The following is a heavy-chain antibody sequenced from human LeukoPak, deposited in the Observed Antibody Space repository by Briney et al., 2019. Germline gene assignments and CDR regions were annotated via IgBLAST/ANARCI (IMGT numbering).Heavy chain of an antibody. V-gene: IGHV1-2*02. J-gene: IGHJ4*02. CDR1: GYTFTGYY. CDR3: GRDVSSSWYYFDY. D-gene: IGHD6-13*01. Sequence: ASVKVSCKASGYTFTGYYMHWVRQAPGQGLEWMGWINPNSGGTNYAQKFQGRVTMTRDTSISTAYMELSRLRSDDTAVYYCGRDVSSSWYYFDYWGQGTLVTVSS. CDR2: INPNSGGT.